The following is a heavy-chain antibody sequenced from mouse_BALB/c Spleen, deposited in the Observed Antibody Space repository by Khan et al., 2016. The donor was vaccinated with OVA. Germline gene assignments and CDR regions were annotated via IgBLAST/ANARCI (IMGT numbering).Heavy chain of an antibody. V-gene: IGHV5-6-3*01. CDR1: GFTFSGYG. J-gene: IGHJ1*01. D-gene: IGHD2-14*01. CDR2: INSNGGTS. Sequence: EVELVESGGGLVQPGGSLKLSCAASGFTFSGYGMSWVRQTPDKRLELVATINSNGGTSYYTDSVKGRFTIYRDNAKNTLHLQMSSLKSEDTAMYYCARVYYRYDEGYWYFGVWGAGTTVTVSS. CDR3: ARVYYRYDEGYWYFGV.